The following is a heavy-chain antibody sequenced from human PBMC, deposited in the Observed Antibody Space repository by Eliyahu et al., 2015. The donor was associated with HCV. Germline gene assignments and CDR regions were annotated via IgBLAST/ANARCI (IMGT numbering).Heavy chain of an antibody. Sequence: QVQLQESGPGLVKPSETLCLTCTVSGGSISSYYWSWIRQPPGKGLEWIGYIYYSGSTNYNPSLKSRVTISVDTSKNQFSLKLSSVTAADTAVYYCARAGIYQLSRYYYGMDVWGQGTTVTVSS. CDR2: IYYSGST. D-gene: IGHD2-2*01. J-gene: IGHJ6*02. V-gene: IGHV4-59*01. CDR3: ARAGIYQLSRYYYGMDV. CDR1: GGSISSYY.